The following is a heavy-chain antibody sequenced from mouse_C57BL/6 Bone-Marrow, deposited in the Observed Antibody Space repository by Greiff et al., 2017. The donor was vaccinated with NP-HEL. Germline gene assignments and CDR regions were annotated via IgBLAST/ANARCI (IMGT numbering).Heavy chain of an antibody. Sequence: EVQLQQSGPELVKPGASVKISCKASGYTFTDYYMNWVKQSHGKSLEWIGDINPNNGGTSYNQKFKGTATLTVDKSSSTAYMELRSLTSEDSAVYYCARRYYGSSSWFAYWGQGTLVTVSA. CDR2: INPNNGGT. CDR1: GYTFTDYY. J-gene: IGHJ3*01. CDR3: ARRYYGSSSWFAY. D-gene: IGHD1-1*01. V-gene: IGHV1-26*01.